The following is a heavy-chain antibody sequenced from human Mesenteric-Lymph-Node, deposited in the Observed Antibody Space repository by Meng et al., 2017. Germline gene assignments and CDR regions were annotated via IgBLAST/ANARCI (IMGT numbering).Heavy chain of an antibody. D-gene: IGHD1-26*01. V-gene: IGHV3-53*04. J-gene: IGHJ5*02. CDR3: ARDSVGATRAS. CDR1: GFTVCSNY. Sequence: GGSLRLSCAASGFTVCSNYMRWVRQAPGKGLEWVSVIYSGGSTYYAVSVKGRFTISRHNSKNTLYLQMNSLRDEDTAVYYCARDSVGATRASWGQGTLVTVSS. CDR2: IYSGGST.